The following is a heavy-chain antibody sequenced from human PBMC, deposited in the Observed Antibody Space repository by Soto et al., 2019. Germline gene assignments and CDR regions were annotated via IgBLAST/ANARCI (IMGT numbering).Heavy chain of an antibody. Sequence: QLQLQESGPGLVKPSETLSLTCTVSGGSISSSSYYWGWIRQPPGKGLEWIGSIYYSGSTYYNPSLKSRVTISVDTSKNQFSLKLSSVTVSDTAVYYCASPLSHYYGCRWRFDPWGQGTLVTVSS. CDR2: IYYSGST. CDR3: ASPLSHYYGCRWRFDP. V-gene: IGHV4-39*01. J-gene: IGHJ5*02. D-gene: IGHD3-10*01. CDR1: GGSISSSSYY.